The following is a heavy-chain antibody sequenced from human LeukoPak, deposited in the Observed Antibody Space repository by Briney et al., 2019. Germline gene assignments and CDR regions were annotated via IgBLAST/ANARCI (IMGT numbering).Heavy chain of an antibody. D-gene: IGHD3-22*01. CDR2: ISGSGIRA. CDR3: AKHPYYSDTSVVPSSSSFDY. CDR1: GFSFSSYA. Sequence: GGSLRLSCAASGFSFSSYAVSWVRQAPGKGLEWVSTISGSGIRAYYADSAKGRFTISRDNSKNTVYLQMNSLRAEDTAIYYCAKHPYYSDTSVVPSSSSFDYWGQGTLVTVSS. V-gene: IGHV3-23*01. J-gene: IGHJ4*02.